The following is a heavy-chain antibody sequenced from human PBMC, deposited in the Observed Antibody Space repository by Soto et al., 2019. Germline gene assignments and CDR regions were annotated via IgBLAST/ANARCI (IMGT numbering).Heavy chain of an antibody. V-gene: IGHV1-58*01. CDR3: AASKGDAADGFDI. CDR1: GFTFTSSG. J-gene: IGHJ3*02. Sequence: QMQLVQSGPEVKKPGTSVKVSCKTSGFTFTSSGVQWVRQARGQRLEWIGWIVVASGNTNYAQKFQERVTITRDMSTSTAYMELCSLRSEDTAVYYCAASKGDAADGFDIWGQGTMVTVSS. CDR2: IVVASGNT. D-gene: IGHD3-10*01.